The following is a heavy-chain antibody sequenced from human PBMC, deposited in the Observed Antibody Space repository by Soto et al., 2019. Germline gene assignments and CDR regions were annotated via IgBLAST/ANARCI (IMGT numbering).Heavy chain of an antibody. J-gene: IGHJ5*02. CDR2: VYSDGST. CDR3: ARGGISRIYQLPPFDP. CDR1: GGSISGSTYY. Sequence: PSETLSLTCLVSGGSISGSTYYWGWIRQPPGQGLEWIGSVYSDGSTYYNPSLKSRVPISVDTSMNQFSLRLSSVTAADTALYYCARGGISRIYQLPPFDPWGQGTLVTVSS. D-gene: IGHD2-2*01. V-gene: IGHV4-39*01.